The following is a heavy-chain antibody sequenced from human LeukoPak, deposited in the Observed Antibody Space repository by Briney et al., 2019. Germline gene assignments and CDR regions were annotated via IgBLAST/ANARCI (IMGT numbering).Heavy chain of an antibody. V-gene: IGHV4-39*01. Sequence: PSETLSLTCTVSGGSISSSSYYWGWIRQPPGKGLEWIGSIYYSGSTYYNPSLKSRVTISLDTSKNQFSLKLSSVTAADTAVYYCACYSSGWYRQWDYWGQGTLVTVSS. D-gene: IGHD6-19*01. CDR1: GGSISSSSYY. CDR3: ACYSSGWYRQWDY. CDR2: IYYSGST. J-gene: IGHJ4*02.